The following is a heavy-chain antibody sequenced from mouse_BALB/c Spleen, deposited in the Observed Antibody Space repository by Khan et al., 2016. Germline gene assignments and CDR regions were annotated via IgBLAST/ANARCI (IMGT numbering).Heavy chain of an antibody. Sequence: VQLKESGPDLVKPSQSLSLTCTVTGYSIPSHYSWHWIRHFPGNKLEWMGYIHYSGSTNYNPSLKSRISITRDTSKNQFFLQLNSVTTEDTATYYGATSPSGYWYYFDYWGQGTTLTVSS. CDR1: GYSIPSHYS. D-gene: IGHD3-1*01. CDR2: IHYSGST. J-gene: IGHJ2*01. CDR3: ATSPSGYWYYFDY. V-gene: IGHV3-1*02.